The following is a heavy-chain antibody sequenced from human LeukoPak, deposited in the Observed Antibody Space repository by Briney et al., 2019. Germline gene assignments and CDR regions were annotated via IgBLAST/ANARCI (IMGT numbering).Heavy chain of an antibody. Sequence: PLETLSLTCTVSGGSLSSSNYYWGWSRQPPGKGLEWIGSMYYSGSTAYYNPSLKCRVTISIDTSKQQFSLKLSSVTAADTAVYYCARDRGYYGSGRYYYYYMDVWGKGTTVTISS. CDR2: MYYSGSTA. V-gene: IGHV4-39*07. J-gene: IGHJ6*03. CDR1: GGSLSSSNYY. D-gene: IGHD3-10*01. CDR3: ARDRGYYGSGRYYYYYMDV.